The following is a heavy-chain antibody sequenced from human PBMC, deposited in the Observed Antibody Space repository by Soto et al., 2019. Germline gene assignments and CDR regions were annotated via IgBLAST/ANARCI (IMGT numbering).Heavy chain of an antibody. D-gene: IGHD2-15*01. V-gene: IGHV4-61*01. Sequence: PSETLFLTCSVSGGSVSSGSTYWTWIRRPPGTGLEWIGYIYFSGSANYNPSLKRRVTMSVDTSKDQFSLKLTSVTPADTAVYYCARARLYCSGDSCWPPGFDPWGQGSLLTASS. J-gene: IGHJ5*02. CDR2: IYFSGSA. CDR3: ARARLYCSGDSCWPPGFDP. CDR1: GGSVSSGSTY.